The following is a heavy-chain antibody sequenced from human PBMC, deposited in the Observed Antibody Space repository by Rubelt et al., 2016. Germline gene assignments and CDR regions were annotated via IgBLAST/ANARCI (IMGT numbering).Heavy chain of an antibody. J-gene: IGHJ4*02. CDR1: TYSISSGYY. CDR3: ARVHRTAAGRPFDN. D-gene: IGHD6-13*01. Sequence: QVQLQESGPGLVKPSETLSLICTVSTYSISSGYYWGWIRQPPGKGLEWIGIIYHSGSTYYNPSLKRRITIIVDTSKNQFSLKLSSVTAADTAVYYCARVHRTAAGRPFDNWGQGILVAVSS. V-gene: IGHV4-38-2*02. CDR2: IYHSGST.